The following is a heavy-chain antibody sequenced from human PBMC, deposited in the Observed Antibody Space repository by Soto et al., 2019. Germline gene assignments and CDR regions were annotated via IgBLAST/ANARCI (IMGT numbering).Heavy chain of an antibody. J-gene: IGHJ4*02. CDR2: ISYSGSS. V-gene: IGHV4-31*03. CDR1: GSDNIIDGYY. Sequence: PLSLTCTVSGSDNIIDGYYWSWIRQHPGKGLEWIAYISYSGSSYSNPSLKSRVTISADTSKNQFSLRLTSVTAADTAVYFCARETPAGSADCWGQGNRVSVSA. CDR3: ARETPAGSADC. D-gene: IGHD2-2*01.